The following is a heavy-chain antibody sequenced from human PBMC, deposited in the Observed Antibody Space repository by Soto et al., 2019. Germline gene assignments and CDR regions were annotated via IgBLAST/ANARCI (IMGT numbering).Heavy chain of an antibody. CDR1: GLTFSSYG. CDR2: ISYDGSNK. D-gene: IGHD3-3*01. V-gene: IGHV3-30*18. CDR3: AKGDYDFWSGYWYYYYYMDV. J-gene: IGHJ6*03. Sequence: SLRLSCAASGLTFSSYGMHWVRQAPGKGLEWVAVISYDGSNKYYADSVKGRFTISRDNSKNTLYLQMNSLRAEDTAVYYCAKGDYDFWSGYWYYYYYMDVWGKGTTVTVSS.